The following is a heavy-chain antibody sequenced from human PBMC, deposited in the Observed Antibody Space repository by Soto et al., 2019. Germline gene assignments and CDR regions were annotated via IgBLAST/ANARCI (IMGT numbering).Heavy chain of an antibody. D-gene: IGHD5-18*01. V-gene: IGHV4-59*01. CDR2: IYYSGST. Sequence: PSETLSLTCTVSGGSISSYYWSWIRQPPGKGLEWIGYIYYSGSTNYNPSIKSRVTISVDTPKNQFSLKLSSVTAADTSVYYCARGDFGYSYGYLDYWGQGTLVTVSS. J-gene: IGHJ4*02. CDR1: GGSISSYY. CDR3: ARGDFGYSYGYLDY.